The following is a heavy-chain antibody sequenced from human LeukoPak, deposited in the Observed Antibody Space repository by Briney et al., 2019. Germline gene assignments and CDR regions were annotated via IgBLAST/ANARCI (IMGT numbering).Heavy chain of an antibody. D-gene: IGHD3-22*01. V-gene: IGHV4-34*01. CDR3: ARAPYYYDSSGYYY. Sequence: SETLSLTCAVYGGSFSGYYWSWIRQPPGKGLEWIGEINHSGSTNYNPSLKGRVTISVDTSKNQFSLKLSSVTAADTAVYYCARAPYYYDSSGYYYWGQGTLVTVSS. CDR1: GGSFSGYY. J-gene: IGHJ4*02. CDR2: INHSGST.